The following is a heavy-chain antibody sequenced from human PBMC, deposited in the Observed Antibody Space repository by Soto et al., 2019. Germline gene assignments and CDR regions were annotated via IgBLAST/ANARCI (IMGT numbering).Heavy chain of an antibody. CDR2: INPNSGGT. J-gene: IGHJ6*02. Sequence: GAAVKVSCKASGYTFTGYYMHWVRQAPGQGLEWMGWINPNSGGTNYAQKFQGRVTMTGDTSISTAYMELSRLRSDDTAVYYCARAGDSSSSPYYYGMDVWGQGTTVTVSS. V-gene: IGHV1-2*02. CDR3: ARAGDSSSSPYYYGMDV. D-gene: IGHD6-6*01. CDR1: GYTFTGYY.